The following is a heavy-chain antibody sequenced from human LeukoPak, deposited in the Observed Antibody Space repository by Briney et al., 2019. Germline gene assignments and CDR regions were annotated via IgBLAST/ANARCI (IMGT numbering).Heavy chain of an antibody. CDR1: DGSISSYY. J-gene: IGHJ6*03. D-gene: IGHD6-19*01. CDR2: IYYSGHT. CDR3: ASIEVIAVSGNYYYMDV. Sequence: SETQSLTCTVSDGSISSYYWGWIRQPPGKGLEWIGYIYYSGHTNYNPSLKSRVTISVDTSKNQFSLKLISVTAADTAVYYCASIEVIAVSGNYYYMDVWGKGTTVTVSS. V-gene: IGHV4-59*01.